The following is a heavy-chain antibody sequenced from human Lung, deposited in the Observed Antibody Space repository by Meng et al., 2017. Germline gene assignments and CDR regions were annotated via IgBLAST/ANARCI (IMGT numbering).Heavy chain of an antibody. V-gene: IGHV4-34*02. D-gene: IGHD6-19*01. CDR1: GGSFSGYY. CDR3: VRRTYSSGWYFDY. J-gene: IGHJ4*02. CDR2: IIDSGST. Sequence: QLQLQQWAAGLLKPSETLSLTCAVYGGSFSGYYWSWIRQPPGKGLEWIGEIIDSGSTNYNPSLKSRVTISVDTSKNQFSLRVTSVTAADRAVYYCVRRTYSSGWYFDYWGQGTLVTVSS.